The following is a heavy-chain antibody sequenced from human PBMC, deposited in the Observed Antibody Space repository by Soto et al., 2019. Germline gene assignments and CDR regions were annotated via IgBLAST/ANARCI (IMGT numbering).Heavy chain of an antibody. CDR3: ARGFPDIVATIGLGHWYFDL. Sequence: SETLSLTCAVYGGSFSGYYWSWIRQPPGKGLEWIGEINHSGSTNYNPSLKSRVTISVDTSKNQFSLKLSSVTAADTAVYYCARGFPDIVATIGLGHWYFDLWGRGTLVTVSS. V-gene: IGHV4-34*01. CDR2: INHSGST. CDR1: GGSFSGYY. D-gene: IGHD5-12*01. J-gene: IGHJ2*01.